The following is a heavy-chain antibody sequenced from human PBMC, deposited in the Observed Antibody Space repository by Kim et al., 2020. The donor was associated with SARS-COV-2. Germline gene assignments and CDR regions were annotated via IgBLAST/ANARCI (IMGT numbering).Heavy chain of an antibody. CDR1: GYTFTSYG. Sequence: ASVKVSCKASGYTFTSYGISWVRQAPGQGLEWMGWISAYNGNTNYAQKLQGRVTMTTDTSTSTAYMELRSLRSDDTAVYYCARRRYCSGGSCYHFDYWGQGTLVTVSS. CDR3: ARRRYCSGGSCYHFDY. V-gene: IGHV1-18*01. J-gene: IGHJ4*02. D-gene: IGHD2-15*01. CDR2: ISAYNGNT.